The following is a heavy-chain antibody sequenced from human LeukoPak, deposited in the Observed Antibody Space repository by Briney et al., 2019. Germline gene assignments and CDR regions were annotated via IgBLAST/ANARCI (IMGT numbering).Heavy chain of an antibody. V-gene: IGHV1-2*06. CDR3: ASRRDFWSGDTFDH. D-gene: IGHD3-3*01. Sequence: ASVKVSCKASGYTFTGYYMHWVRQAPGQGLEWMGRINPNSGGTNYAQKFQGRVTMTRDTSISTAYMELSRLRSDNTAVYYCASRRDFWSGDTFDHWGQGTLVTVSS. CDR1: GYTFTGYY. CDR2: INPNSGGT. J-gene: IGHJ4*02.